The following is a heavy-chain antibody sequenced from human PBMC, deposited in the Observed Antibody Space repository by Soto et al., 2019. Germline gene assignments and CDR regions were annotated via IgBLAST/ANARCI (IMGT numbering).Heavy chain of an antibody. CDR3: ATSLWFGTQPEI. J-gene: IGHJ4*02. CDR1: GGSFSNNY. V-gene: IGHV4-34*01. CDR2: ISPSGTT. D-gene: IGHD3-10*01. Sequence: TSETLSLTCAVYGGSFSNNYWTWFRQPPGKGLEWIGEISPSGTTKYIPSLKSRGTISVDTSRKQFFLKVTSVSAADTAVYYCATSLWFGTQPEIWGPGTLVT.